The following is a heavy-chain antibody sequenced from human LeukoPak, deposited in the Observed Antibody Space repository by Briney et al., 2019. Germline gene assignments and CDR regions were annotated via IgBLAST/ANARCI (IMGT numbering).Heavy chain of an antibody. Sequence: PGGSLRLSCAASGFTFDDYGMSWGCQAPGTGLEWVSGINWNGGSTGYADSVKGRFTISRDNAKNSLYLQMNSLRAEDTALYYCARKPLLYYDSKFFDYWGQGTLVTVSS. CDR3: ARKPLLYYDSKFFDY. J-gene: IGHJ4*02. CDR2: INWNGGST. V-gene: IGHV3-20*04. CDR1: GFTFDDYG. D-gene: IGHD3-22*01.